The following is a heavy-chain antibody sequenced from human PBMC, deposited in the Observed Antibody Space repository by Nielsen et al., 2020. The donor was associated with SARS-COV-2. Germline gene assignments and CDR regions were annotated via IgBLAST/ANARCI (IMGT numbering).Heavy chain of an antibody. D-gene: IGHD4-17*01. CDR1: GFTFDDYA. CDR2: ISWNSGSI. V-gene: IGHV3-9*01. J-gene: IGHJ4*02. Sequence: SLKISCAASGFTFDDYAMHWVRQAPGKGLEWVSGISWNSGSIGYADSVKGRFTISRDNAKNSLYLQMNSLRAEDTALYYCAKGVGQDYGDQGVWGQGTLVTVSS. CDR3: AKGVGQDYGDQGV.